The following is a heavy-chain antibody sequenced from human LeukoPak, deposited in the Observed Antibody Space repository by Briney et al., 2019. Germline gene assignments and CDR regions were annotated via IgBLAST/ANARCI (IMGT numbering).Heavy chain of an antibody. J-gene: IGHJ5*02. CDR1: GYTFTGYY. V-gene: IGHV1-2*04. D-gene: IGHD3-10*01. Sequence: ASVKVSCKASGYTFTGYYMLWVRQAPGQGLEWMGWINPNSGGTNYAQKFQGWVTMTRDTSISTAYMELSRLRSDDTAVYYCARDNKESPRYYYGSGSYYNVFGWFDPWGQGTLVTVSS. CDR2: INPNSGGT. CDR3: ARDNKESPRYYYGSGSYYNVFGWFDP.